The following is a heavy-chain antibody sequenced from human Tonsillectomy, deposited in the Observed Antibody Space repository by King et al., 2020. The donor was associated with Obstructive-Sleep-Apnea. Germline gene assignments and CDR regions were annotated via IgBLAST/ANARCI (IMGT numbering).Heavy chain of an antibody. CDR1: GYTFTSYG. Sequence: QLVQSGAEVKKPGASVKVSCKASGYTFTSYGISWVRQAPGQGLEWMGWISAHNGNTKYAQKLQGRVTMTTDKSTSTAYMELRSLRSDDTAVYYCARVVTDCSSTSCFWWYFDLWGRGTLVTVSS. J-gene: IGHJ2*01. CDR3: ARVVTDCSSTSCFWWYFDL. CDR2: ISAHNGNT. V-gene: IGHV1-18*04. D-gene: IGHD2-2*01.